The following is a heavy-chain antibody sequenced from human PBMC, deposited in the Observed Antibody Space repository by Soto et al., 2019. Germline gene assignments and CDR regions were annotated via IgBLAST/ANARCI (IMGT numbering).Heavy chain of an antibody. J-gene: IGHJ3*02. CDR2: IIPILGIA. CDR3: ASSSRDYYGSGSYNDAFDI. D-gene: IGHD3-10*01. CDR1: GGTFSSYT. V-gene: IGHV1-69*02. Sequence: QVQLVQSGAEVKKPGSSVKVSCKASGGTFSSYTISWVRQAPGQGLEWMGRIIPILGIANYAQKFQGRVTITADKSTSTAYMELSSLRSEDTAVYYCASSSRDYYGSGSYNDAFDIWGQGTMVTVSS.